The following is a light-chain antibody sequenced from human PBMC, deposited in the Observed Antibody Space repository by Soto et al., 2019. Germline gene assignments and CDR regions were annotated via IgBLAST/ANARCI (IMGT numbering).Light chain of an antibody. Sequence: EIVLSQSPATLSLSPGERATVSCRASQSVSSYLAWYQQKPGQAPRLLISDASNRATGIPARFSGSGSGTDFTLTISSLEPEHFAVYYCQHCSSWPLTFGGGTKVEIK. CDR1: QSVSSY. J-gene: IGKJ4*01. V-gene: IGKV3-11*01. CDR2: DAS. CDR3: QHCSSWPLT.